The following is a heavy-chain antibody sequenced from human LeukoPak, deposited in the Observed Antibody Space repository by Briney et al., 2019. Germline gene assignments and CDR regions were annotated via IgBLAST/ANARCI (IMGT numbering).Heavy chain of an antibody. D-gene: IGHD6-6*01. J-gene: IGHJ4*02. Sequence: GGSLRLSCAASGFTFSSYWMSWVRQAPGKGLEWVSSISSSSSYIYYADSVKGRFTISRDNAKNSLYLQMNSLRAEDTAVYYCAREYSSSPDYWGQGTLVTVSS. CDR3: AREYSSSPDY. CDR2: ISSSSSYI. V-gene: IGHV3-21*01. CDR1: GFTFSSYW.